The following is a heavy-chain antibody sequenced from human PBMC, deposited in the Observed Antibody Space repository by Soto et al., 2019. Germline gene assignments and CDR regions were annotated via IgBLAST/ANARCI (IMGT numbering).Heavy chain of an antibody. Sequence: QVQLVQSGAEVKKPGSSVKVSCKASGGTFSSYAISWVRQAPGQGLEWMGGIIPIFGTANYAQKLQGRVTITADESTSTAYMELSSLRADDTAVYYCARGADYYDSSPGHYFDCWGQGNLVTGSS. CDR1: GGTFSSYA. V-gene: IGHV1-69*01. CDR3: ARGADYYDSSPGHYFDC. D-gene: IGHD3-22*01. CDR2: IIPIFGTA. J-gene: IGHJ4*02.